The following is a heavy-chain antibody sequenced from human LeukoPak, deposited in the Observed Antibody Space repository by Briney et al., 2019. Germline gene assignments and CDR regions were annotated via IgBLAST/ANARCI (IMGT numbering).Heavy chain of an antibody. V-gene: IGHV3-49*03. Sequence: LGRSLRLSCTASGFTFGDYAMSWFRQAPGKGLEWVGFIRSKAYGGTTEYAASVKGRFTISRDDSKSIAYLQMNSLKTEDTAVYYCTRDDFWSGYYPPRDYWGQGTLVTVSS. D-gene: IGHD3-3*01. CDR1: GFTFGDYA. J-gene: IGHJ4*02. CDR3: TRDDFWSGYYPPRDY. CDR2: IRSKAYGGTT.